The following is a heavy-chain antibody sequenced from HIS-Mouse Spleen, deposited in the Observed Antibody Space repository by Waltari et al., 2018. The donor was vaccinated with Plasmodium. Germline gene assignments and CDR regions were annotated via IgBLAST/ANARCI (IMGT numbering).Heavy chain of an antibody. CDR2: IKQDGSEK. J-gene: IGHJ2*01. Sequence: EVQLVESGGGLVQPGGSLRLSCAASGFTFSSYWMSWVRQAPGKGGEWVANIKQDGSEKDYVDSVKGRFTISRDNAKNSLYLQMNSLRAEDTAGYYCASSWYWYFDLWGRGTLVTVSS. CDR1: GFTFSSYW. D-gene: IGHD6-13*01. V-gene: IGHV3-7*01. CDR3: ASSWYWYFDL.